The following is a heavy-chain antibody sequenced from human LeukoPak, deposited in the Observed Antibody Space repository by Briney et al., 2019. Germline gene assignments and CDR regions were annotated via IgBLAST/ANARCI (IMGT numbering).Heavy chain of an antibody. CDR3: ARGLNPGYYDSWSGYYPCYFDY. Sequence: SETLSLTCAVYGGSFSGYYWSWIRQPPGKGLEWIGEINHSGSTNYNPSLKSRVTISVDTSKNQFSLKLSSVTAADTAVYYCARGLNPGYYDSWSGYYPCYFDYWGQGTLVTVSS. CDR1: GGSFSGYY. CDR2: INHSGST. J-gene: IGHJ4*02. D-gene: IGHD3-3*01. V-gene: IGHV4-34*01.